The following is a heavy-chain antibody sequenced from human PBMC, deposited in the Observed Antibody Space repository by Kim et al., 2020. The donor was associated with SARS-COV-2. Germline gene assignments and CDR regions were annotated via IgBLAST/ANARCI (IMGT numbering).Heavy chain of an antibody. Sequence: PCLKSRVTISVDTSKNQFSLKLSSVTAADTAVYYCARVEMATKHDAFDIWGQGTMVTVSS. V-gene: IGHV4-59*01. J-gene: IGHJ3*02. CDR3: ARVEMATKHDAFDI. D-gene: IGHD5-12*01.